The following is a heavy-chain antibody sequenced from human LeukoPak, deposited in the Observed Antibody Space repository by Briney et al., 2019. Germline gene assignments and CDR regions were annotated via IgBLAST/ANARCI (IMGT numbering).Heavy chain of an antibody. CDR3: AREVYSYALDALDL. J-gene: IGHJ3*01. V-gene: IGHV3-13*01. CDR1: GHLLSRYD. Sequence: GGPLTLFCIASGHLLSRYDFHCMRQARGGGLECVSGIGTALDTFYADSVKGRFTISRDNSKNTLYLQMNSLRSEDTSVYYCAREVYSYALDALDLWGQETMVTVSS. CDR2: IGTALDT. D-gene: IGHD2-2*01.